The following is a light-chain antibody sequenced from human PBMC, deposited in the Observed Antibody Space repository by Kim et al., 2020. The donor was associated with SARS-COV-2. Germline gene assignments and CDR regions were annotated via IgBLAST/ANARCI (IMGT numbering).Light chain of an antibody. CDR3: NSRDSSGNFVV. J-gene: IGLJ2*01. CDR1: SLRSYY. Sequence: ALGQTVRITCQGDSLRSYYASWYQQKPGQAPVLVIYGKNNRPSGIPDRFSGSGSGNTASLTITGAQAEDEADYYCNSRDSSGNFVVFGGGTQLTV. V-gene: IGLV3-19*01. CDR2: GKN.